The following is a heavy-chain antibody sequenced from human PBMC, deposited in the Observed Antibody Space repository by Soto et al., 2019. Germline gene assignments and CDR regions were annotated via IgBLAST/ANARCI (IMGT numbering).Heavy chain of an antibody. J-gene: IGHJ5*02. CDR3: AIPRVRYCSGGSCYSDHPIFPFDP. V-gene: IGHV4-39*01. CDR2: IYYSGST. D-gene: IGHD2-15*01. CDR1: GGSISSSSYY. Sequence: SETLSLTCTVSGGSISSSSYYWGWIRQPPGKGLEWIGSIYYSGSTYYNPSLKSRVTISVDTSKNQFSLKLSSVTAADTAVYYCAIPRVRYCSGGSCYSDHPIFPFDPWGQGTLVTVSS.